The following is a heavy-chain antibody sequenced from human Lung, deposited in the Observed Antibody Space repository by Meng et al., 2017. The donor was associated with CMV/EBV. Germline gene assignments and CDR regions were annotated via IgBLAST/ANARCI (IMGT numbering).Heavy chain of an antibody. V-gene: IGHV3-30*02. CDR1: GFSFDNHG. J-gene: IGHJ4*02. D-gene: IGHD3-16*01. CDR3: AKDLILFGGANEYFDS. Sequence: SCAASGFSFDNHGMHWVRQTPGKGLEWVAFIRHDGTTKFYGDSVKGRFTISRDNSKNTVYLQMNRLRPEETAVYNCAKDLILFGGANEYFDSWGQGXLVTVSS. CDR2: IRHDGTTK.